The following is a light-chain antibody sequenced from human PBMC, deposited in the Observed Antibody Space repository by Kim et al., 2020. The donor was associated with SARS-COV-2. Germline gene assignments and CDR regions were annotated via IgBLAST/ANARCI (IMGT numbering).Light chain of an antibody. V-gene: IGKV2D-29*01. CDR1: QGLRHSDGKAY. Sequence: QPASMSCKSRQGLRHSDGKAYLFWYMQKPGQPPRLLIYEVSNRFSGVPDRISGSGSGTDFTLRISRVEAEDAGVYYCMQSMQLPYSFGQGPKLEI. CDR2: EVS. CDR3: MQSMQLPYS. J-gene: IGKJ2*03.